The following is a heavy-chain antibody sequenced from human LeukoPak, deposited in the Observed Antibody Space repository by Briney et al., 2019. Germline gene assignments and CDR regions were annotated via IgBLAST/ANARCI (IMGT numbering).Heavy chain of an antibody. Sequence: GGSLRLSCAASGLTFSNYAMCWVRQAPGKGLQWVSTISASGGRTYYADSVKGRFTISRDNSKNTLYLQMNSLRAEDTAVYYCAKDQAYCGGDCYSGYYFDYWGQGTLVTVSS. CDR2: ISASGGRT. CDR3: AKDQAYCGGDCYSGYYFDY. D-gene: IGHD2-21*02. J-gene: IGHJ4*02. V-gene: IGHV3-23*01. CDR1: GLTFSNYA.